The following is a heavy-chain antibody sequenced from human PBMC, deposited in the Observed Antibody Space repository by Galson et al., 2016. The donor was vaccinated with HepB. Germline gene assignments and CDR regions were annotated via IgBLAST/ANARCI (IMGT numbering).Heavy chain of an antibody. CDR3: VREAGYSNAFGY. J-gene: IGHJ4*02. Sequence: SLRLSCAGSGFTFSSYALHWVRQAPGKGPEWVAVISYDGSNKYYADSVKGRFTISRDNSKNPLYVHMSSLRAEDTAVYYCVREAGYSNAFGYWGQGTLVTVSS. D-gene: IGHD4-11*01. CDR1: GFTFSSYA. CDR2: ISYDGSNK. V-gene: IGHV3-30-3*01.